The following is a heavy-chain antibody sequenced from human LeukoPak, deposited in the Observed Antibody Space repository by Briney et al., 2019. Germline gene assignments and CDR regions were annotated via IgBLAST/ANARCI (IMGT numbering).Heavy chain of an antibody. CDR1: GYTFTGYY. CDR2: INPNSGGT. Sequence: ASVKVSCKASGYTFTGYYMHWVRQAPGQGLEWMGWINPNSGGTNYAQKFQGRVTMTRDTSISTAYMELSRLRSDDTAVYYCARDLESGWELRGPGYWGQGTLVTVSS. D-gene: IGHD1-26*01. V-gene: IGHV1-2*02. J-gene: IGHJ4*02. CDR3: ARDLESGWELRGPGY.